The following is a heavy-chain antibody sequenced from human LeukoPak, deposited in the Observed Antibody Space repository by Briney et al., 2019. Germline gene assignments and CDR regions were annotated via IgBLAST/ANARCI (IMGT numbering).Heavy chain of an antibody. CDR1: GFTFTSYS. Sequence: GGSLRLSCEASGFTFTSYSMNWVRQAPGKGLGWVSTISGGGGSTYYADSVKGRFTISRDNSKNTLYLQVNSLRAEDTAVYYCAKGGKWDVTPFDYWGQGTLVTVSS. D-gene: IGHD1-26*01. CDR2: ISGGGGST. J-gene: IGHJ4*02. V-gene: IGHV3-23*01. CDR3: AKGGKWDVTPFDY.